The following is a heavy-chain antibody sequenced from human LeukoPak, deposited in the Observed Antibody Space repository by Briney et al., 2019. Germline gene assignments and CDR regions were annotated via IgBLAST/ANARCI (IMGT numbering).Heavy chain of an antibody. D-gene: IGHD6-13*01. J-gene: IGHJ5*02. V-gene: IGHV1-69*13. CDR1: GGTFSSYA. CDR2: IIPIFGTA. CDR3: ARLDIIGIAAALDP. Sequence: VASVKVSCTASGGTFSSYAISWVRQAPGQGLEWMGGIIPIFGTANYAQKFQGRVTITADESTSTAYMELSSLRSEDTAVYYCARLDIIGIAAALDPWGQGTLVTVSS.